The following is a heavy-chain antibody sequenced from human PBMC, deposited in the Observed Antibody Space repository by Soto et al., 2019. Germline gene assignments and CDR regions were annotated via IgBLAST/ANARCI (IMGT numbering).Heavy chain of an antibody. Sequence: ASVKVSCKASGYTFTSYYMHWVRQAPGQGLEWMGIINPSGGSTSYAQKFQGRVTMTRDTSTSTVYMELSSLRSEDTAVYYCARVGEDILTVYPFDYWGQGTLVTVSS. J-gene: IGHJ4*02. V-gene: IGHV1-46*01. CDR3: ARVGEDILTVYPFDY. D-gene: IGHD3-9*01. CDR2: INPSGGST. CDR1: GYTFTSYY.